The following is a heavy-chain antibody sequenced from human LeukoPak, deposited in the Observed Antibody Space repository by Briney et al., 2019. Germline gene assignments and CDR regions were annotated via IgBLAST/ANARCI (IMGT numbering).Heavy chain of an antibody. Sequence: PGGSLRLSCAASGFTFSSYAMHWVRQAPGKGLEWVSLISWDGGSTYYADSVKGRFTISRDNSKNSLYLQMNSLRAEDTALYYCAKDGDCSSTSCYKHVVDSGSGWGQGTLVTVSS. D-gene: IGHD2-2*01. J-gene: IGHJ4*02. CDR1: GFTFSSYA. CDR3: AKDGDCSSTSCYKHVVDSGSG. CDR2: ISWDGGST. V-gene: IGHV3-43D*03.